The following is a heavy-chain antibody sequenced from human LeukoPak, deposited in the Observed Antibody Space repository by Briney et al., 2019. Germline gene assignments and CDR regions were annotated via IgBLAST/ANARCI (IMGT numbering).Heavy chain of an antibody. V-gene: IGHV4-34*01. CDR2: INHSGST. D-gene: IGHD1-26*01. J-gene: IGHJ4*02. CDR3: ARGRELAPYLDY. CDR1: GGSFSGYY. Sequence: SETLSLTCAVYGGSFSGYYWSWIRQPPGKGLEWIGEINHSGSTNYNPSLKSRVAISVDTSKNQFSLRLSSVTAADTAVYYCARGRELAPYLDYWGQGTLVTVSS.